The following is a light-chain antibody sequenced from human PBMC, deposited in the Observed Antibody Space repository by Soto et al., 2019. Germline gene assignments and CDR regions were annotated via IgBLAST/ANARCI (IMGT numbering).Light chain of an antibody. J-gene: IGLJ1*01. CDR1: SSNIGNNF. V-gene: IGLV1-51*01. CDR3: GSWDSKLTYV. CDR2: DNN. Sequence: QSVLTQPPSVSAAPGQKVTISCSGSSSNIGNNFVTWYQQLPGTAPKLLIYDNNKRPSGIPDRFSGSQSGTSATLGITGLQTGDEAVYYCGSWDSKLTYVFGTGTK.